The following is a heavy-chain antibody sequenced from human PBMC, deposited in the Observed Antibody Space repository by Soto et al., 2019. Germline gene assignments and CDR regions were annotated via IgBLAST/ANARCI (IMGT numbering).Heavy chain of an antibody. D-gene: IGHD5-18*01. CDR2: ISWEGGSI. J-gene: IGHJ6*03. CDR1: GFAFDDYA. CDR3: GKDRDSTAPHYVDG. Sequence: ELQLVESGGGLVRPGRSLRLSCVASGFAFDDYAMHWVRPVPGKGLQWVSSISWEGGSIFYVDYVNGRFTVSRDNAKNTLFLQMNGLTEEDTALYYCGKDRDSTAPHYVDGWGKGTTVTVS. V-gene: IGHV3-9*01.